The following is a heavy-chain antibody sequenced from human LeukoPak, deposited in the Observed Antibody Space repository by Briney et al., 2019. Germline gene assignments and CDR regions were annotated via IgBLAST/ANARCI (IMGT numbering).Heavy chain of an antibody. J-gene: IGHJ4*02. D-gene: IGHD3-10*01. CDR2: MNPNSGNT. CDR1: GYTFTGYY. V-gene: IGHV1-8*02. Sequence: ASVKVSCKASGYTFTGYYMHWVRQATGQGVEWMGWMNPNSGNTGYAQKFQGRVTMTRNTSISTAYMELSSLRSEDTAVYYCARAMRKPRVRGVTTNDYWGQGTLVTVSS. CDR3: ARAMRKPRVRGVTTNDY.